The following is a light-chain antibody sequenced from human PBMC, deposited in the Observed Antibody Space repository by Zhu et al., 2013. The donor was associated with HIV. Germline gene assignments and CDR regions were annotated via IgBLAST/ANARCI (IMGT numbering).Light chain of an antibody. J-gene: IGKJ4*01. CDR3: QSYDNSAALT. V-gene: IGKV3-11*01. CDR2: DAS. Sequence: EIVLTQSPVTLSLSPGERATLSCGASQSVSSYLAWYQQKPGQAPRLLIYDASNRATGIPARFSGSGSGTDFTLTISRLEPEDFALYFCQSYDNSAALTFGAGTEVEI. CDR1: QSVSSY.